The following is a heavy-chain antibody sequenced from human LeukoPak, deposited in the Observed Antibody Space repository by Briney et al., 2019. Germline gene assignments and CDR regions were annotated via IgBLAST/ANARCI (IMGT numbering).Heavy chain of an antibody. Sequence: SETLSLTCTVSGGSVSSGSYYWSWIRQPPGRGLVWIGYIYYSGSTNSNPSLRRRVTISVDTSKNQFSLKLSSVTAADTAVYYCARGEVVPAAINAFDIWGQGTMVTVSS. V-gene: IGHV4-61*01. CDR1: GGSVSSGSYY. J-gene: IGHJ3*02. D-gene: IGHD2-2*02. CDR3: ARGEVVPAAINAFDI. CDR2: IYYSGST.